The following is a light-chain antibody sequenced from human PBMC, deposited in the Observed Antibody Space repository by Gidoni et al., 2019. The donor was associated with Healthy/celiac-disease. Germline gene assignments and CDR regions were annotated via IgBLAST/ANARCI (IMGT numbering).Light chain of an antibody. J-gene: IGKJ3*01. CDR2: AAS. Sequence: DSQRTQQPSSLSASVGDRVTTTCRASQSISSYLSWYQQKPGKAPKLLIYAASSLKSGVPSMFSGSGSGTAFTLTISSLHPEDFATYYCQQSSSTPFTFGPGTKVDIK. CDR1: QSISSY. V-gene: IGKV1-39*01. CDR3: QQSSSTPFT.